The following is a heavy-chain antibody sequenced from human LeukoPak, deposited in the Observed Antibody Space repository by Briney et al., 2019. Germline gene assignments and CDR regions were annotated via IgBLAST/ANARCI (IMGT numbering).Heavy chain of an antibody. CDR3: AREERFPEIAYCGGDCESSPPAFDP. J-gene: IGHJ5*02. CDR1: GFTFSRCS. D-gene: IGHD2-21*02. Sequence: GGSLRLSCAASGFTFSRCSMNWVRQAPGKGLEWVSSISISSNYIYYADSLKGRFTISRDNAKNSLYLQVNSLRAEDTAVYYCAREERFPEIAYCGGDCESSPPAFDPWGQGTLVTVSS. CDR2: ISISSNYI. V-gene: IGHV3-21*01.